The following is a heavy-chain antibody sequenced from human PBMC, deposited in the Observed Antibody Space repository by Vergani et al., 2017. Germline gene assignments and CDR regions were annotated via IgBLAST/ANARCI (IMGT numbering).Heavy chain of an antibody. J-gene: IGHJ4*02. CDR3: ARDLAVAGERDY. D-gene: IGHD6-19*01. V-gene: IGHV4-34*01. Sequence: QVQLQQWGAGLLKPSETLSLTCAVYGGSFSGYDWSWIRQPPGKGLEWIGEINHSGSTNYNPSLKSRVTISVDTSMNQFSLKLSSVTAADTAVYYCARDLAVAGERDYWGQGTLVTVSS. CDR2: INHSGST. CDR1: GGSFSGYD.